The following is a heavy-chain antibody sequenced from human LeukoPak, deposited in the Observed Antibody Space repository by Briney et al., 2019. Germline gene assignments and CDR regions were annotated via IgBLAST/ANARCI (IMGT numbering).Heavy chain of an antibody. CDR3: AKAPSYGSGSYNYFDY. V-gene: IGHV3-23*01. CDR2: LSCSGGST. J-gene: IGHJ4*02. CDR1: GFTFSNYA. Sequence: GGSLRLSCAASGFTFSNYAMSWVRQAPGKGLEWVSALSCSGGSTYYADSVKGRFTISRDNSKNTLYLQMNSLGAEDTAVYYCAKAPSYGSGSYNYFDYWGQGTLVTVSS. D-gene: IGHD3-10*01.